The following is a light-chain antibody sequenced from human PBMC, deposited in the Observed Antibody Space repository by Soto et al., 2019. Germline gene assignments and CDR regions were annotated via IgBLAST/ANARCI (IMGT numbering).Light chain of an antibody. CDR3: QQFNNWPPLLT. CDR2: GAS. V-gene: IGKV3-15*01. Sequence: EIVMTQSPATLSVSPGERATLSCKASQSVSNNLAWYQQKPGQAPRLLIYGASTRATGIPARFSGSGSGTEFTLSISSLQSEDFAVYCCQQFNNWPPLLTFGGGTKVEI. J-gene: IGKJ4*01. CDR1: QSVSNN.